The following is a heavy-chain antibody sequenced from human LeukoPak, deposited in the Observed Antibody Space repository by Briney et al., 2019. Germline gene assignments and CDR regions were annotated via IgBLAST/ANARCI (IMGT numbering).Heavy chain of an antibody. D-gene: IGHD3-10*02. CDR3: AELGITMIGGV. CDR1: GFTFSSYW. V-gene: IGHV3-48*04. Sequence: QTGGSLRLSCAASGFTFSSYWMSWVRQAPGKGLEWVSYISSSGSTIYYADSVKGRFTISRDNAKNSLDLQMNSLRAEDTAVYYCAELGITMIGGVWGKGTTVTVSS. CDR2: ISSSGSTI. J-gene: IGHJ6*04.